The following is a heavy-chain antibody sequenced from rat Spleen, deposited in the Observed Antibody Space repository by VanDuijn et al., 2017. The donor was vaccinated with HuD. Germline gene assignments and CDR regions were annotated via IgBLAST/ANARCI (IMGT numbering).Heavy chain of an antibody. CDR3: TSGGVTTRLNWFAY. CDR1: GFTFSNYY. CDR2: ISTGGDNT. J-gene: IGHJ3*01. Sequence: EVQLVESGGGLVQPGRSLKLSCAASGFTFSNYYMAWVRQAPTKGLEWVAYISTGGDNTYYRDSVKGRFTISRDNTKNILNLQMNNLRSEDTAMYYCTSGGVTTRLNWFAYWGQGTLVTVSS. D-gene: IGHD1-10*01. V-gene: IGHV5S23*01.